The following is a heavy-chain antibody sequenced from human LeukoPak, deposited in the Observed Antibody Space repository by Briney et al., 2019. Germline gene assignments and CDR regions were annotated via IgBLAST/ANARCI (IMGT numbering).Heavy chain of an antibody. D-gene: IGHD2-2*01. Sequence: HTGGSLRLSCAASGFTFSSYAMSWVRQAPRKGLEWVSAISGSGGSTYYADSVKGRFTISRDNSKNTLYLQMNSLRAEDTAVYYCAKDRPIVVVPAAIDPFDPWGQGTLVTVSS. J-gene: IGHJ5*02. CDR1: GFTFSSYA. CDR3: AKDRPIVVVPAAIDPFDP. V-gene: IGHV3-23*01. CDR2: ISGSGGST.